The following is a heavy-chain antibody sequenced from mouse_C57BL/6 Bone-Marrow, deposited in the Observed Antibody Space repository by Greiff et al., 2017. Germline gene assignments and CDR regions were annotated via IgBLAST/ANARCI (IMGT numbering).Heavy chain of an antibody. D-gene: IGHD2-4*01. Sequence: QVQLQQSGAELVRPGASVKLSCKASGYTFTDYYINWVKQRPGQGLEWIARIYPGSGNTYYNEKFKGKATLTAEKSSSTAYMQLSSLTSEDSAVYFCARLGHYDYDGGYYFDYWGQGTTLTVSS. CDR1: GYTFTDYY. V-gene: IGHV1-76*01. J-gene: IGHJ2*01. CDR2: IYPGSGNT. CDR3: ARLGHYDYDGGYYFDY.